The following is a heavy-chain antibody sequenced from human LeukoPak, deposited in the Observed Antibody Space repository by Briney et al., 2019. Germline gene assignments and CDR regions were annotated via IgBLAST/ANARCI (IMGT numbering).Heavy chain of an antibody. Sequence: GASVKVSCKASSYTFTRYGISWVRQAPGQGLEWMGWISAYNGNTKYAQNIQDRVTMTTDTSTNTAYMDLRSLRSDDTAMYYCARDYYDRSGHYPYFDSWGQGTLVTVSS. CDR3: ARDYYDRSGHYPYFDS. D-gene: IGHD3-22*01. J-gene: IGHJ4*02. V-gene: IGHV1-18*01. CDR2: ISAYNGNT. CDR1: SYTFTRYG.